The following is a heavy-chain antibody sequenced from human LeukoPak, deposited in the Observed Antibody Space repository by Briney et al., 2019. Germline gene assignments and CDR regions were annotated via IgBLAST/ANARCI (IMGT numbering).Heavy chain of an antibody. CDR3: AKVPQWLVGCWFDP. V-gene: IGHV3-23*01. D-gene: IGHD6-19*01. Sequence: PGGSLRLSCAASGFTFSSYAMSWVRPAPGKGLEWVSAISGSGGSTYYADSVKGRFTISRDNSKNTLYLQMNSLRAEDTAVYYCAKVPQWLVGCWFDPWGQGTLVTVSS. CDR1: GFTFSSYA. J-gene: IGHJ5*02. CDR2: ISGSGGST.